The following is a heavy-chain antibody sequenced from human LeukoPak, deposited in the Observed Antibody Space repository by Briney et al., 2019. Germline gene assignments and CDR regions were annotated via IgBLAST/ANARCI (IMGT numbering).Heavy chain of an antibody. CDR1: GFTFSSYG. V-gene: IGHV3-30*03. J-gene: IGHJ6*02. CDR3: ASPFSYYNDGSGYHPYGMDV. CDR2: ISYDGSNK. D-gene: IGHD3-22*01. Sequence: GGSLRLSCAASGFTFSSYGMHWVRQAPGKGLEWVAVISYDGSNKYYADSVKGRFTISRDNSKNTLYLQMNSLRAEDTAVYYCASPFSYYNDGSGYHPYGMDVWGQGTTVTVSS.